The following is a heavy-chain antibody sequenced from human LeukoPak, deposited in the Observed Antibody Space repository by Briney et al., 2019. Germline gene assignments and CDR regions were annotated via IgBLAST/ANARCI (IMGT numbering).Heavy chain of an antibody. Sequence: PSETLSLTCSVSGGSISRRSAYWGWIRQPPGKAPEWVGTIDYNGFTYYNASLKSRVTIFLDTSKNQFSLKLSSVTAADTAVYYCARATTFRGGWYSGPEYMDVWGKGTTVTISS. D-gene: IGHD3-10*01. CDR3: ARATTFRGGWYSGPEYMDV. V-gene: IGHV4-39*01. J-gene: IGHJ6*03. CDR2: IDYNGFT. CDR1: GGSISRRSAY.